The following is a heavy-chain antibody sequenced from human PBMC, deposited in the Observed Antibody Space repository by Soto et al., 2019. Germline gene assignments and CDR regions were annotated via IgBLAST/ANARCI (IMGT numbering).Heavy chain of an antibody. CDR3: AREGVHNYNEYYFDY. CDR1: GFAFSYYA. CDR2: ISGIRDYI. D-gene: IGHD3-22*01. Sequence: GGSLRLSCAASGFAFSYYALHWVRRAPGKGLEWVSSISGIRDYIRYADSVKGRFTISRDNAKTSLYLQMNSLTAEDTAVYYCAREGVHNYNEYYFDYWGQGTLVTVSS. J-gene: IGHJ4*02. V-gene: IGHV3-21*06.